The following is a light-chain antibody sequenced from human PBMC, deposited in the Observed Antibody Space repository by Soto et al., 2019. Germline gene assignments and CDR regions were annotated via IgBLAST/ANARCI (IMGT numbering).Light chain of an antibody. CDR2: GAS. V-gene: IGKV3-15*01. CDR1: QSVSSN. Sequence: EIVMTQSPATLPVSPGERATLSCRASQSVSSNLAWYQQKPGQAPRFLIYGASTRATGIPARFSGSGSGTDFTLIISRLEPEDFAVYYCQHYGFSPPITFGQGTRLEIK. CDR3: QHYGFSPPIT. J-gene: IGKJ5*01.